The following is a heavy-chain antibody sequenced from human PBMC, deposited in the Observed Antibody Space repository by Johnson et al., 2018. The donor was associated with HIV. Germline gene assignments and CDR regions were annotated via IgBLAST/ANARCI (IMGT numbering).Heavy chain of an antibody. CDR3: AKGWIVGATKGEVDAFDI. V-gene: IGHV3-33*03. D-gene: IGHD1-26*01. J-gene: IGHJ3*02. Sequence: QVQLVESGGGVVQPGRSLRLSCAASGFTFSSYPMHWVRQAPGKGLEWVAVIWYDGSEKKYVDSVKGRFIISRDNAKNSMYLQMNSLRAEDTALYYCAKGWIVGATKGEVDAFDIWGQGTMVSVSS. CDR1: GFTFSSYP. CDR2: IWYDGSEK.